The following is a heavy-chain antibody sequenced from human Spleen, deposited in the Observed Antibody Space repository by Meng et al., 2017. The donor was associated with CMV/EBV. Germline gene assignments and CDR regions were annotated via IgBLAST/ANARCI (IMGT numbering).Heavy chain of an antibody. CDR2: IIPMLDVA. Sequence: SVKVSCKASGGTFSSFTINWVRQAPGQGLEWMGTIIPMLDVAYYAQKFQGRVTISADISTSTAYMDLRSLTSEDTAVYYCASPGSETYCSGGRCFPTQYFDYGLDVWGQGTTVTVSS. D-gene: IGHD2-15*01. J-gene: IGHJ6*02. V-gene: IGHV1-69*02. CDR3: ASPGSETYCSGGRCFPTQYFDYGLDV. CDR1: GGTFSSFT.